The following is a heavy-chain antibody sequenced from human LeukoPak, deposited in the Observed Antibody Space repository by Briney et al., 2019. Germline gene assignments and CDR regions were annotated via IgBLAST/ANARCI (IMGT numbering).Heavy chain of an antibody. CDR3: ARQTGSGLFILP. V-gene: IGHV4-39*01. Sequence: PSETLSLTCTVSSASISTYYWSWIRQPPGKGLEWIGSIYYSGNTYYNASLKSQVSISIDTSKNQFSLRLTSVTAADTAVYYCARQTGSGLFILPGGQGTLVTVSS. D-gene: IGHD3/OR15-3a*01. CDR1: SASISTYY. CDR2: IYYSGNT. J-gene: IGHJ4*02.